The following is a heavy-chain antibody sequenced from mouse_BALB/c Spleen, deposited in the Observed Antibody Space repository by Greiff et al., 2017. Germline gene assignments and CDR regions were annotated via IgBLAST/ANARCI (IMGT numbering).Heavy chain of an antibody. CDR3: ARDTMIKGVFDY. V-gene: IGHV5-4*02. J-gene: IGHJ2*01. CDR1: GFTFSDYY. Sequence: EVKLVESGGGLVKPGGSLKLSCAASGFTFSDYYMYWVRQTPEKRLEWVATISDGGSYTYYPDSVKGRFTISRDNAKNNLYLQMSSLKSEDTAMYYCARDTMIKGVFDYWGQGTTLTVSS. D-gene: IGHD2-4*01. CDR2: ISDGGSYT.